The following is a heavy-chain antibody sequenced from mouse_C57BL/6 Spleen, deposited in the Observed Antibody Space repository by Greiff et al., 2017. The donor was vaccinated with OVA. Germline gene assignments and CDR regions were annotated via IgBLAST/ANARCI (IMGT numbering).Heavy chain of an antibody. CDR3: AREGADYLDAMDY. CDR2: IHPNSGST. V-gene: IGHV1-64*01. J-gene: IGHJ4*01. D-gene: IGHD5-5*01. Sequence: QVQLQQPGAELVKPGASVKLSCKASGYTFTSYWMHWVKQRPGQGLEWIGMIHPNSGSTNYNEKFKSKATLTVDKSSSTAYMQLSSLTSEDSAVYYCAREGADYLDAMDYWGQGTSVTVSS. CDR1: GYTFTSYW.